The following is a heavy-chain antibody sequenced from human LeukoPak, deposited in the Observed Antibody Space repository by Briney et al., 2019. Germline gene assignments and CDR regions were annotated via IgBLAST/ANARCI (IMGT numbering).Heavy chain of an antibody. CDR1: GGSISSYY. J-gene: IGHJ4*02. V-gene: IGHV4-59*06. CDR3: ARDPGRYSPGY. Sequence: SETLSLTCTVSGGSISSYYWSWNRQHPGKGLEWIGYIYYSGSTYYNPSLKSRVTISVDTSKNQFSLKLSSVTAADTAVYYCARDPGRYSPGYWGQGTLVTVSS. CDR2: IYYSGST. D-gene: IGHD3-10*01.